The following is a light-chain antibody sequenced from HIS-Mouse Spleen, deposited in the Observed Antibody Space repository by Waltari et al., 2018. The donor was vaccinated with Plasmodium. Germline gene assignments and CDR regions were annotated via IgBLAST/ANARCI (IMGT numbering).Light chain of an antibody. Sequence: SYELTQPLSVSVALGQTARITCGGHNIGSKNVHWYQQKPGQAPVLVIYEDSKRPSGIPERFSGSSSGTMATLTISGAQVEDEADYYCYSTDSSGNHRVFGGGTKLTVL. CDR2: EDS. CDR3: YSTDSSGNHRV. V-gene: IGLV3-10*01. J-gene: IGLJ3*02. CDR1: NIGSKN.